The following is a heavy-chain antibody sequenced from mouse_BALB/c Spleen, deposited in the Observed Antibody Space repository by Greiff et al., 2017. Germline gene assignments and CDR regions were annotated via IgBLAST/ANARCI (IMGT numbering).Heavy chain of an antibody. V-gene: IGHV5-4*02. CDR2: ISDGGSYT. CDR1: GFTFSDYY. D-gene: IGHD1-1*01. Sequence: EVKLMESGGGLVKPGGSLKLSCAASGFTFSDYYMSWVRQTPEKRLEWVATISDGGSYTYYPDSVKGRFTISRDNAKNNLYLQMSSLKSEDTAMYYCASYGGFAYWGQGTLVTVSA. CDR3: ASYGGFAY. J-gene: IGHJ3*01.